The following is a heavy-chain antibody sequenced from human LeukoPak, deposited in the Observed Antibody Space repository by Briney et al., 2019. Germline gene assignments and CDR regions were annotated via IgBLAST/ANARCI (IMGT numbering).Heavy chain of an antibody. CDR3: ARVHGLTAAAGPRDY. Sequence: GGSLRLSCAASGFTVSSNYMSWVRQAPGNGLEWVSVIYSGGSTYYADSVKGRFTISRDNSKNTLYLQMNSLRAEDTAVYYCARVHGLTAAAGPRDYWGQGTLVTVSS. J-gene: IGHJ4*02. V-gene: IGHV3-66*02. D-gene: IGHD6-13*01. CDR2: IYSGGST. CDR1: GFTVSSNY.